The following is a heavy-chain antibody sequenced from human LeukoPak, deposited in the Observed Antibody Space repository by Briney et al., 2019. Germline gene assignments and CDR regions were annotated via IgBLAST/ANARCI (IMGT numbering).Heavy chain of an antibody. V-gene: IGHV1-46*01. Sequence: ASVKVSCKGSGYTFTIHYMHWGRHPPGQGIDWMGIINHSGGRTSYAKKFQGRVTMTRDTSTSTVYMDLSSLRSEDTAVYYCARTLNYDSSGFNYWGQGTLVTVSS. CDR2: INHSGGRT. CDR3: ARTLNYDSSGFNY. CDR1: GYTFTIHY. D-gene: IGHD3-22*01. J-gene: IGHJ4*02.